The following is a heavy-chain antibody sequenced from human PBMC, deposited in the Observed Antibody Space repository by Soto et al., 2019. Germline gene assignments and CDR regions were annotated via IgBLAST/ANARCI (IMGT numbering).Heavy chain of an antibody. CDR3: AKEGGNHYYYYAMDV. Sequence: SQTLSLTCAISGDSVSSSSTAWSWIRQSPSRGPEWLGRTFYRSKWYYDYALSVKGRITINPDTSKNQFSLQLNSVTPEDTAVYYCAKEGGNHYYYYAMDVWGQGTTVTVSS. CDR1: GDSVSSSSTA. CDR2: TFYRSKWYY. V-gene: IGHV6-1*01. D-gene: IGHD1-26*01. J-gene: IGHJ6*02.